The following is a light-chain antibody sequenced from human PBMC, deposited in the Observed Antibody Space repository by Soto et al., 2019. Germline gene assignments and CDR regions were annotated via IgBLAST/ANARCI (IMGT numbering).Light chain of an antibody. V-gene: IGKV3-20*01. Sequence: PGERASLSWRASQSISGRYLAWYQQKPGQAPRLLIYDASSRATGIPDRFSGSGSGTDFILTISRLEPEDFAVYYCQQYGSSPLTFGGGTKVEIK. J-gene: IGKJ4*01. CDR2: DAS. CDR1: QSISGRY. CDR3: QQYGSSPLT.